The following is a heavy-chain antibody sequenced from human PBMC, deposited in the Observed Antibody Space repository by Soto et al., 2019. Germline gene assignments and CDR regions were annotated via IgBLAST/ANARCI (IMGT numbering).Heavy chain of an antibody. CDR2: ISYDGSNK. CDR1: GFTFSSYA. J-gene: IGHJ3*02. D-gene: IGHD2-21*01. Sequence: GGSLRLSCAASGFTFSSYAMSWVRQAPGKGLEWVAVISYDGSNKYYADSVKGRFTISRDNSKNTLYLQMNSLRAEDTAVYYCARGVIPTFGAFDIWGQGTMVTVSS. V-gene: IGHV3-30-3*01. CDR3: ARGVIPTFGAFDI.